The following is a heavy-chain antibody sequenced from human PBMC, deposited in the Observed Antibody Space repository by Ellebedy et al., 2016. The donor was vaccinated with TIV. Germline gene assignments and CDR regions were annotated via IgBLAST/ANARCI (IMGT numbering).Heavy chain of an antibody. CDR2: LSYDGSNK. CDR1: GFTFSSYG. CDR3: AKDRIGATKKGAFHV. Sequence: GESLKISCVASGFTFSSYGMHWVRQAPGKGLEWVAVLSYDGSNKQYADSVEARLTISRDNSKNTLYLQMNSLRAEDTAVYYCAKDRIGATKKGAFHVWGQGTMVTVSS. J-gene: IGHJ3*01. V-gene: IGHV3-30*18. D-gene: IGHD1-26*01.